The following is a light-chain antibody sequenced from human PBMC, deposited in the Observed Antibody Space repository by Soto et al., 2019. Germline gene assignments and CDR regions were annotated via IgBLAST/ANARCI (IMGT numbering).Light chain of an antibody. CDR1: QT. V-gene: IGKV3D-20*02. CDR3: QERSNWPSLS. Sequence: EIVFPQCPGNLSLSPGERATLSCRANQTAPRLITHGASSRANGIPDRFSGSGSGADFTLTISRLGPEDFAVYYCQERSNWPSLSFGGGTKVDI. J-gene: IGKJ4*01. CDR2: GAS.